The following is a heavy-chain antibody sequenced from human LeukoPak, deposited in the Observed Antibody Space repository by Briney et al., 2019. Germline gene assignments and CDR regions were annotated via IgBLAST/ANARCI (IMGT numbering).Heavy chain of an antibody. Sequence: ASVKVSCKASGYTFTSYDINWVRQATGQGLEWMGWMNPNSGNTGYAQKFQGRVAMTRNTSISTAYMELSSLRSEDTAVYYCARPITIDGGYGTDVWGQGTTVTVSS. CDR3: ARPITIDGGYGTDV. V-gene: IGHV1-8*01. J-gene: IGHJ6*01. CDR1: GYTFTSYD. CDR2: MNPNSGNT. D-gene: IGHD3-3*01.